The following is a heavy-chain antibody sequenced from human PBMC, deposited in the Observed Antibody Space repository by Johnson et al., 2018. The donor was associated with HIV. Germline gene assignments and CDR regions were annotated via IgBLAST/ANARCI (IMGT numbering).Heavy chain of an antibody. CDR2: IQYDGTNK. D-gene: IGHD2-15*01. J-gene: IGHJ3*02. CDR1: GFTFSSYG. CDR3: AKDAYCSGGRCYGFGAFDI. V-gene: IGHV3-30*02. Sequence: QVQLVESGGGVVQPGGSLRLSCAASGFTFSSYGMHWVRQVPGNGLEWVTFIQYDGTNKYYAESVKGRFTIYRDNSKNTVYLQMNSLRAEDTAVFYCAKDAYCSGGRCYGFGAFDIWGQGTMVTVSS.